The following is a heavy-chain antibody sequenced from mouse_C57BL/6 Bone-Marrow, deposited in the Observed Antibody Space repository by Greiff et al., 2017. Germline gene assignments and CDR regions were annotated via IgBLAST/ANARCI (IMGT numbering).Heavy chain of an antibody. CDR3: ARQEMVRLFAY. CDR1: GYTFTSYW. D-gene: IGHD1-1*01. V-gene: IGHV1-59*01. J-gene: IGHJ3*01. CDR2: IDPSDSYT. Sequence: VKLQQPGAELVRPGTSVKLSCKASGYTFTSYWMHWVKQRPGQGLEWIGVIDPSDSYTNYNQKFKGKATLTVDTSSSTAYMQLSILTSEDSAVYYCARQEMVRLFAYWGQGTLVTVSA.